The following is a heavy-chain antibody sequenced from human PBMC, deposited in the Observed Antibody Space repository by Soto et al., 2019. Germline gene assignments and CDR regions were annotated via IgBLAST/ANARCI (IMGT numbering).Heavy chain of an antibody. J-gene: IGHJ4*02. CDR2: IYYSGST. CDR3: AARDTAMVKYYFDY. D-gene: IGHD5-18*01. V-gene: IGHV4-31*03. CDR1: GGSISSGGYY. Sequence: SETLSLTCTVSGGSISSGGYYWSWIRQHPGKGLEWIGYIYYSGSTYYNPSLKSRVTISVDTSKNQFSLKLSSVTAADTAVYYCAARDTAMVKYYFDYWGQGTLVTVSS.